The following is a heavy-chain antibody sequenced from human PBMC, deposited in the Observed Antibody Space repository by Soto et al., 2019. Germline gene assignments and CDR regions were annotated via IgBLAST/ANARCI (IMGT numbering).Heavy chain of an antibody. V-gene: IGHV4-4*02. CDR2: IYHTGST. D-gene: IGHD3-3*01. Sequence: SETLSLTCAVSGASITSTYWWNWLRQTPGKGLEWIGEIYHTGSTDYNPSLESRATISVDTSKNQFSLRLTSVTAADTAVYYCASTYYDFWSGYIFWGQGSLVTVSS. CDR1: GASITSTYW. J-gene: IGHJ4*02. CDR3: ASTYYDFWSGYIF.